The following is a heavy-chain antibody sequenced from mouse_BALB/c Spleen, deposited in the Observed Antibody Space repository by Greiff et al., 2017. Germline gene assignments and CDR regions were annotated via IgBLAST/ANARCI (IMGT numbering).Heavy chain of an antibody. CDR1: GFTFSSFG. CDR2: ISSGSSTI. CDR3: ARGGKTGAMDY. D-gene: IGHD4-1*01. J-gene: IGHJ4*01. Sequence: EVQLVESGGGLVQPGGSRKLSCAASGFTFSSFGMHWVRQAPEKGLEWVAYISSGSSTIYYADTVKGRFTIFRDNPKNTLFLQMTSLRSEDTAMYYCARGGKTGAMDYWGQGTSVTVSS. V-gene: IGHV5-17*02.